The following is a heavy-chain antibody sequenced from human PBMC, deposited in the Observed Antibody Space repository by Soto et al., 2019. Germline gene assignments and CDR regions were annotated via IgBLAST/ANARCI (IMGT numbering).Heavy chain of an antibody. D-gene: IGHD3-22*01. CDR2: LYYSGST. CDR1: GGSISSGVYY. CDR3: ARGSYYDSSGYYGP. V-gene: IGHV4-31*03. Sequence: SETLSLTCTVSGGSISSGVYYWSWIRQHPGKGLEWIGYLYYSGSTYYNPSLKSRVTISVDTSKNQFSLKLSSVTAADTAVYYCARGSYYDSSGYYGPWGQGTLVPVSS. J-gene: IGHJ5*02.